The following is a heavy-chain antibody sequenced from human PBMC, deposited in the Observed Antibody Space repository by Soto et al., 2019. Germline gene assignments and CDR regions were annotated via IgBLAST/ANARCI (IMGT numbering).Heavy chain of an antibody. CDR1: GYTFSTSG. CDR3: ARDTESNRYND. D-gene: IGHD1-20*01. J-gene: IGHJ1*01. Sequence: EASVKVSCKPSGYTFSTSGISWVRQAPGQGLEWVGWIRPDNGNRKSAQRLQGRVTLTTDTSASTAYMELRSLTSDDTAMYYCARDTESNRYNDWGQGTLVTVSS. CDR2: IRPDNGNR. V-gene: IGHV1-18*01.